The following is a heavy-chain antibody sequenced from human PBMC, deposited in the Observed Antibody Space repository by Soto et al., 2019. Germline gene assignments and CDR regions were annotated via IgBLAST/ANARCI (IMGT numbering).Heavy chain of an antibody. CDR1: GGTFSSYA. V-gene: IGHV1-69*13. CDR2: IIPVFGTP. CDR3: ARGDATKIIVTTYYGLDV. J-gene: IGHJ6*02. Sequence: SVKVSCKASGGTFSSYAISWVRQAPGQGLEWMGGIIPVFGTPHYAQKFQDRVTITADESTSTVYMEVSSLTSEDTAVYYCARGDATKIIVTTYYGLDVWGQGTTVTVSS. D-gene: IGHD3-22*01.